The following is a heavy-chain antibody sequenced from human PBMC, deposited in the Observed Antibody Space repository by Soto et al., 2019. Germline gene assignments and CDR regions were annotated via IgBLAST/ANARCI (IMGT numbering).Heavy chain of an antibody. J-gene: IGHJ4*02. CDR1: GGSLTKYY. D-gene: IGHD3-3*01. CDR2: VSNSGNV. Sequence: SETLYLTSTVSGGSLTKYYWSWIRQPAGKGLEWIGRVSNSGNVVSKASLRSRLTMSVDTSKNQFSLRLTSVTAADTAVYYCARDNNDFWSLYPLAFDYWGEGALVTVSS. CDR3: ARDNNDFWSLYPLAFDY. V-gene: IGHV4-4*07.